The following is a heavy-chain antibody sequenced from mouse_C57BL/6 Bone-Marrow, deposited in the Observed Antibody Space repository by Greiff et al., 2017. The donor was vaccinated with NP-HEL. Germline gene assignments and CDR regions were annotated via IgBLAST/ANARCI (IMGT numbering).Heavy chain of an antibody. D-gene: IGHD1-1*01. CDR3: TTVTTVVPHYYAMDY. Sequence: EVQRVESGAELVRPGASVKLSCTASGFNIKDYYMHWVKQRPEQGLEWIGRIDPGDGDTEYAPKFQGKATMTADTSSNTAYLQLSSLTSEDTAVYYCTTVTTVVPHYYAMDYWGQGTSVTVSS. V-gene: IGHV14-1*01. J-gene: IGHJ4*01. CDR1: GFNIKDYY. CDR2: IDPGDGDT.